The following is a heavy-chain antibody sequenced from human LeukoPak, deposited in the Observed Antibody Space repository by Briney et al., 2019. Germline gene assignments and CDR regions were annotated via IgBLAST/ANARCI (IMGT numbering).Heavy chain of an antibody. V-gene: IGHV3-21*01. J-gene: IGHJ4*02. Sequence: GGSLRLSGAAPGFTFSSYSMNWVRQAPGKGLEWVSSISSSSSYIYYADSVKGRFTISRDNAKNSLYLQMNSLRAEDTAVYYCARAHYDILTGPNYFDYWGQGTLVTVSS. D-gene: IGHD3-9*01. CDR1: GFTFSSYS. CDR3: ARAHYDILTGPNYFDY. CDR2: ISSSSSYI.